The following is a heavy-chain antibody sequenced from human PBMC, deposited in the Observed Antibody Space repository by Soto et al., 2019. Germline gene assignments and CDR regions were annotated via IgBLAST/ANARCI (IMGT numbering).Heavy chain of an antibody. CDR3: AKDPYPYYYDSSGYCRKEWFDP. CDR1: GFTFSSYA. CDR2: ISGSGGST. Sequence: GGSLRLSCAASGFTFSSYAMSWVRQAPGKGLEWVSAISGSGGSTYYADSVKGRFTISRDNSKNTLYLQMNSLRAEDTAVYYCAKDPYPYYYDSSGYCRKEWFDPWGQGTLVTVAS. J-gene: IGHJ5*02. D-gene: IGHD3-22*01. V-gene: IGHV3-23*01.